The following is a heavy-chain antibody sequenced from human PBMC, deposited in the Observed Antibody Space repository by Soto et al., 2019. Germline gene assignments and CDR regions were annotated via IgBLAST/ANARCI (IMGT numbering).Heavy chain of an antibody. J-gene: IGHJ4*02. V-gene: IGHV3-23*01. CDR1: GFTFSSYA. D-gene: IGHD2-15*01. Sequence: PGGSLRLSCAASGFTFSSYAMSWVRQAPGKGLEWVSAISGSGGSTYYADSVKGRFTISSDNSKNTLYLQMNSLRAEDTAVYYCAKALGYCSGGSCYYSDYWGQGTLVTVSS. CDR2: ISGSGGST. CDR3: AKALGYCSGGSCYYSDY.